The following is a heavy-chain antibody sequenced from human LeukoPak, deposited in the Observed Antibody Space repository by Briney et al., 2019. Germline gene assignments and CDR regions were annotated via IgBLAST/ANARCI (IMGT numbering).Heavy chain of an antibody. CDR3: ARSGGYSSPQNY. V-gene: IGHV4-59*01. D-gene: IGHD6-19*01. Sequence: SETLSLTCTVSGGSISSYYWSWIRQPPGKGLEWIGYIYSSGSTNYNSSLKSRVTISVDTSKNQFSLKLTPVTAADTAVYYCARSGGYSSPQNYWGQGTLVTVS. J-gene: IGHJ4*02. CDR1: GGSISSYY. CDR2: IYSSGST.